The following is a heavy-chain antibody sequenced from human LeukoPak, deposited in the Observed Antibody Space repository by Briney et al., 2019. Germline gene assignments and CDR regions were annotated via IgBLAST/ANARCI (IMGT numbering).Heavy chain of an antibody. CDR2: ISAYNGNT. CDR1: GYTFTSYG. CDR3: ARVLAIFGVVTAGNWFDP. J-gene: IGHJ5*02. V-gene: IGHV1-18*01. D-gene: IGHD3-3*01. Sequence: ASVKVSCKASGYTFTSYGISWVRQAPGQGLEWMGWISAYNGNTNYAQKLQGRVTMTTDTSTSTAYMELRSLRSDDTAVYYCARVLAIFGVVTAGNWFDPWGQGTLVTVSS.